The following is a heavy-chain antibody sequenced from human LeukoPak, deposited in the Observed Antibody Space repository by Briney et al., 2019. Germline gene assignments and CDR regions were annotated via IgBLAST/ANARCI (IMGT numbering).Heavy chain of an antibody. CDR3: ASRINTVTSFFDAFDI. CDR1: GGTFSSYA. V-gene: IGHV1-69*13. CDR2: IIPIFGTA. D-gene: IGHD4-17*01. Sequence: ASVKVSCKASGGTFSSYAISWVRQAPGQGLEWMGGIIPIFGTANYAQKFQGRVTITADESTSTAYMELSSLRSEDTAVYYCASRINTVTSFFDAFDIWGQGTMVTVSS. J-gene: IGHJ3*02.